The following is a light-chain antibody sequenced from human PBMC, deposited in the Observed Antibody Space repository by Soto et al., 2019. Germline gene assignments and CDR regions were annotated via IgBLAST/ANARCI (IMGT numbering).Light chain of an antibody. CDR1: QSVSNNY. J-gene: IGKJ1*01. CDR2: GAS. CDR3: QQYGSSGT. Sequence: EILFTQSPGTLSLSPGERLTISCRASQSVSNNYLAWYQQKPGKAPRLLIYGASNRATGIPDRLSGSGSGTDFTLPIRRLEPEDFAVYYCQQYGSSGTFGQGTKVDIK. V-gene: IGKV3-20*01.